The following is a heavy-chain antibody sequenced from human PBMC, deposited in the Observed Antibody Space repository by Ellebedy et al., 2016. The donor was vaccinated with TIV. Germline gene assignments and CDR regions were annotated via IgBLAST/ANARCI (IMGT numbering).Heavy chain of an antibody. V-gene: IGHV1-69*13. CDR1: GGTFSSYA. CDR2: IIPIFGTA. J-gene: IGHJ3*02. Sequence: ASVKVSCKASGGTFSSYAISWVRQAPGQGLEWMGGIIPIFGTANYAQKFQGRVTITADESTSTAYMELSSLRSEDTAVYYCARRGLSHDYVWGSGYAFDIWGQGTMVTVSS. D-gene: IGHD3-16*01. CDR3: ARRGLSHDYVWGSGYAFDI.